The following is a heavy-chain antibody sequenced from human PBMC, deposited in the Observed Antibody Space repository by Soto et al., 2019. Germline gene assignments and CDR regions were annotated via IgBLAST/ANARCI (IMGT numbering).Heavy chain of an antibody. CDR3: ASHHASDWLYFDS. J-gene: IGHJ4*02. CDR2: NSSSGRAI. V-gene: IGHV3-11*01. CDR1: GFTVSGND. D-gene: IGHD6-19*01. Sequence: PGGSLRLSCAASGFTVSGNDLSWIRQAPGKGLEWVSSNSSSGRAIYYADSVKGRFTISRDNAKDSLYLQMSSLRAEDTVIYYCASHHASDWLYFDSCGQGTLVNVTS.